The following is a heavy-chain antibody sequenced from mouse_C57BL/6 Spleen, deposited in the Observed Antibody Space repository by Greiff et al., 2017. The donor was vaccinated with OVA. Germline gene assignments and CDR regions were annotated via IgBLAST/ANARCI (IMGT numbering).Heavy chain of an antibody. D-gene: IGHD2-1*01. CDR1: GYTFTSYW. V-gene: IGHV1-52*01. J-gene: IGHJ4*01. CDR2: IDPSDSET. CDR3: ARNYVGAMDY. Sequence: VQLQQPGAELVRPGSSVKLSCKASGYTFTSYWMHWVKQRPIQGLEWIGNIDPSDSETHYNQKFKDKATLTVDKSSSTAYMQLSSLTSEDSAVYYCARNYVGAMDYWGQGTSVTVSS.